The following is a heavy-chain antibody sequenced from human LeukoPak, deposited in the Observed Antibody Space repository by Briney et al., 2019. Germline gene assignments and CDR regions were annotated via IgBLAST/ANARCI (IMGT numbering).Heavy chain of an antibody. CDR1: GGSISSGSYY. J-gene: IGHJ5*02. CDR3: AGLLEMATPWFDP. CDR2: IYTSGGT. D-gene: IGHD5-24*01. V-gene: IGHV4-61*02. Sequence: SETLSLTCTVSGGSISSGSYYWCWIRQPAGKGLEWIVRIYTSGGTNYNPSLKSRVTISVDTSKNQFSLKLSSVTAADTAVYYCAGLLEMATPWFDPWGQGTLVTVSS.